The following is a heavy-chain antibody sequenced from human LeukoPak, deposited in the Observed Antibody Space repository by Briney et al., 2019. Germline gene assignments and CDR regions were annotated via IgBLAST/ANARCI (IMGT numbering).Heavy chain of an antibody. Sequence: RASVKVSCKASGYTFTSYDINWVQQATGQGLEWMGWMNPNSGNIGYAQKFQGRVTMTMNTSISTAYMELSSLRSEDTAMYYCARTRYYYYMDVWGKGTTVTVSS. CDR3: ARTRYYYYMDV. CDR2: MNPNSGNI. V-gene: IGHV1-8*01. J-gene: IGHJ6*03. CDR1: GYTFTSYD.